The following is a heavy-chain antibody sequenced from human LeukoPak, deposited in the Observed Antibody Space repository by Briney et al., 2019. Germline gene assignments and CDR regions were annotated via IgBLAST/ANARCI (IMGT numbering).Heavy chain of an antibody. Sequence: GGSLRLSCAASGFTFDSYAMTWVRQAPGKGLEWVSYVSSPGSSTFYADSVKGRFTISRDNSKNTLYLQMNSLRAEDTAVYYCAKRGLPTSAYYFDYWGQGTLITVSS. CDR2: VSSPGSST. D-gene: IGHD4-11*01. V-gene: IGHV3-23*01. CDR3: AKRGLPTSAYYFDY. CDR1: GFTFDSYA. J-gene: IGHJ4*02.